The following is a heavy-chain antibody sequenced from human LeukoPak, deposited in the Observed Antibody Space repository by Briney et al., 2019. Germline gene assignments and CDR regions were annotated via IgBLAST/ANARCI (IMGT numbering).Heavy chain of an antibody. Sequence: PGGSLRLSCAASGFTFSSFAMSWVRQAPGKGLEWVGIIRRKGYGGTTEYAASVKGRFTISRDDSKSIAYLQMNRLKTEDTAVYYCTRTVGILWFGELLKSNYYYYMDVWGKGTTVTISS. J-gene: IGHJ6*03. CDR1: GFTFSSFA. D-gene: IGHD3-10*01. CDR3: TRTVGILWFGELLKSNYYYYMDV. CDR2: IRRKGYGGTT. V-gene: IGHV3-49*04.